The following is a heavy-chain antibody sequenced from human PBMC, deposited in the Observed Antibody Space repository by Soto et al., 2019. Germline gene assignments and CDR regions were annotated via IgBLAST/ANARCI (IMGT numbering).Heavy chain of an antibody. CDR3: ATDLPPFDY. Sequence: SETLSLTCTVSGGSVSSGRYYWSWIRQPPGKGLEWIGYIYYSGSTKYNPSLKSRVTISIDTSKNQFSLKLNSVTAADTAVYYCATDLPPFDYWGQGTLVTVSS. V-gene: IGHV4-61*01. J-gene: IGHJ4*02. CDR1: GGSVSSGRYY. CDR2: IYYSGST.